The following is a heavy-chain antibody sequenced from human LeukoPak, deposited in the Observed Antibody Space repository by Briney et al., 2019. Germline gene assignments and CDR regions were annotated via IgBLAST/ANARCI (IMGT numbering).Heavy chain of an antibody. V-gene: IGHV1-69*05. CDR3: ARRGGGYSSSSSWFDP. Sequence: SVKVSCKASGGTFSSYAISWVRQAPGQGLEWMGGIIPIFGTANYAQKFQGRVTITTDESTSTAYMELSSLRSGDTAVYYCARRGGGYSSSSSWFDPWGQGTLVTVSS. CDR2: IIPIFGTA. J-gene: IGHJ5*02. CDR1: GGTFSSYA. D-gene: IGHD6-6*01.